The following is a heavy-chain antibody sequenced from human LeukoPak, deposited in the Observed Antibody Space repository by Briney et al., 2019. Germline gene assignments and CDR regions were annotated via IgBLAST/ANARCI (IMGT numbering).Heavy chain of an antibody. Sequence: ASVKVSCKASGYTFTSYDINWVRQATGQGLGWMGWMNPNSGNTGYAQKFQGRVTMTRNTSISTAYMELSSLRSEDTAVYYCARGIRRGKLIGFDPWGQGTLVTVSS. CDR2: MNPNSGNT. CDR3: ARGIRRGKLIGFDP. J-gene: IGHJ5*02. V-gene: IGHV1-8*01. D-gene: IGHD2/OR15-2a*01. CDR1: GYTFTSYD.